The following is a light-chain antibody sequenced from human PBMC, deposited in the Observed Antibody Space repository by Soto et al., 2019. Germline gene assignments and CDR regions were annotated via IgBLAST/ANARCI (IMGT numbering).Light chain of an antibody. CDR3: AAWDESLNGVV. CDR1: SSNIGNNY. CDR2: GND. J-gene: IGLJ2*01. Sequence: QSALTQPPSVSAAPGQKVTISCSGSSSNIGNNYVFWYQQLPGTAPKLLIFGNDQRPSWVPDRFSGSKSGTSASLAISGLQSEDEANYYCAAWDESLNGVVFGGGTKVTVL. V-gene: IGLV1-44*01.